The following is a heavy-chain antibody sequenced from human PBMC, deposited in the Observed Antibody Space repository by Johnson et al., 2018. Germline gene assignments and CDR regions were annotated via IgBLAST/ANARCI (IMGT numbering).Heavy chain of an antibody. CDR1: GFTFSNAW. D-gene: IGHD2-21*02. Sequence: VQLVQSGGGLVKPGGSLRLSCAASGFTFSNAWMNWVRQAPGKGLEWVSYISSSSRIIYYADSVKGRFTLSRHNDKNSLYLQMNSLRDEDTAVYYFARLWAYCGGDCLDAFDIWGQVTLVTVSS. CDR2: ISSSSRII. CDR3: ARLWAYCGGDCLDAFDI. J-gene: IGHJ3*02. V-gene: IGHV3-48*02.